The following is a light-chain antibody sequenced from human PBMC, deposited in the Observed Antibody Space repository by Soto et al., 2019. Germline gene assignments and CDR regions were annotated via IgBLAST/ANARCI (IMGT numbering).Light chain of an antibody. V-gene: IGLV3-1*01. Sequence: SYELTQPPSVSVSPGQTASITCSGDKLGDKYACWYQQKPGQSPVLVIYQDTKRPSGIPERFFGSNSGNTATLTISGTQAMDEADYYCQAWDSSTVVFGRGTKLTVL. CDR3: QAWDSSTVV. J-gene: IGLJ2*01. CDR1: KLGDKY. CDR2: QDT.